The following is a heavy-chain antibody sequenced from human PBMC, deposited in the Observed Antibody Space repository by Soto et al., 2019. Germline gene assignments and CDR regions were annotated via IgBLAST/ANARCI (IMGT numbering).Heavy chain of an antibody. Sequence: GGSLRLSCAASGFTFSDYYMSWIRQAPGKGLEWVSYISSSGSTIYYADSVKGRFTISRDNAKNSLYLQMNSLRAEDPAVYYCATLPLARLVGAFDIWGQGTMVTVSS. V-gene: IGHV3-11*01. CDR3: ATLPLARLVGAFDI. CDR2: ISSSGSTI. J-gene: IGHJ3*02. CDR1: GFTFSDYY. D-gene: IGHD6-25*01.